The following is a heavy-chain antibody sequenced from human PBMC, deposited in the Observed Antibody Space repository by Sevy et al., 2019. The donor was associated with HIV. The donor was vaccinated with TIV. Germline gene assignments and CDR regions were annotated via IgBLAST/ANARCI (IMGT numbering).Heavy chain of an antibody. D-gene: IGHD6-13*01. Sequence: GGSLRLSCVGSGFTFREYSMNWVRQAPGKGLEWVSYISGSSTTIEYADSVKGRFSISRDNADNSVFLQMNRLRVEDTAVYYCARSLAAAENWFDPWGQGTLVTVSS. J-gene: IGHJ5*02. CDR1: GFTFREYS. V-gene: IGHV3-48*01. CDR3: ARSLAAAENWFDP. CDR2: ISGSSTTI.